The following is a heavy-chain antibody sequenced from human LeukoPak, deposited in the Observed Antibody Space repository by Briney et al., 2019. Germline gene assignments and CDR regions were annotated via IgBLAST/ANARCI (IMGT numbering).Heavy chain of an antibody. Sequence: ASVKVSCKASGYTLTSYYMHWVRQAPGQGLEWMGIINPSGGSTSYAQKFQGRVTMTRDTSTSTVYMELSSLRSEDTAVYYCARDHIVVVPAATSRWFDPWGQGTLVTVSS. CDR1: GYTLTSYY. D-gene: IGHD2-2*01. V-gene: IGHV1-46*01. CDR3: ARDHIVVVPAATSRWFDP. CDR2: INPSGGST. J-gene: IGHJ5*02.